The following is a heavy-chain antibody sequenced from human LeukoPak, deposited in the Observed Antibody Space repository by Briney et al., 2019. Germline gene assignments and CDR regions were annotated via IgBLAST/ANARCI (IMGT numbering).Heavy chain of an antibody. CDR1: GFTFSSYA. J-gene: IGHJ4*02. V-gene: IGHV3-23*01. D-gene: IGHD3-3*01. CDR2: ISGSSDSI. Sequence: GGSLRLSCAASGFTFSSYAMTWVRQAPGKGLEWVSVISGSSDSIYYADSVKGRFTISRDNAKNTLYLQMNSLRAEDTAVYYCARAKSYPLLRFLEWLIDYWGQGTLVTVSS. CDR3: ARAKSYPLLRFLEWLIDY.